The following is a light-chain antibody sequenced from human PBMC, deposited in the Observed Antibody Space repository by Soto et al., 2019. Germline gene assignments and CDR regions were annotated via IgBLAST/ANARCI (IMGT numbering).Light chain of an antibody. CDR3: CSYRSNNTLV. V-gene: IGLV2-14*01. CDR1: SSDVGGYNY. CDR2: EVS. Sequence: QSALTQPASVSGSPGQSITISCTGTSSDVGGYNYVSWYQQHPGKAPKLMIYEVSNRPSGVSNRFSGSKSGNTASLTISGLQAEDEAHYSCCSYRSNNTLVFGGGTKVTVL. J-gene: IGLJ3*02.